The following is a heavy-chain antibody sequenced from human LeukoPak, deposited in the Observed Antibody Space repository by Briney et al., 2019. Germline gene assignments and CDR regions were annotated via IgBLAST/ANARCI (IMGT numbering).Heavy chain of an antibody. V-gene: IGHV4-38-2*01. CDR1: GYSISSGYY. D-gene: IGHD1-1*01. J-gene: IGHJ4*02. Sequence: SETLSLTCAVSGYSISSGYYWGWIRQPPGKGLEWIGSIYHSGSSYYNPSLKSRVTISVDTSKNQFSLKLSSVTAADTAVYYCARALAGTTGWYFDYWGQGTLVTVSS. CDR3: ARALAGTTGWYFDY. CDR2: IYHSGSS.